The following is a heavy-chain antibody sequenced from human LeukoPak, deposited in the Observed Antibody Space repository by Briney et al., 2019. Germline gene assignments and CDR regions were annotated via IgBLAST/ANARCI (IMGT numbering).Heavy chain of an antibody. J-gene: IGHJ4*02. V-gene: IGHV3-66*01. D-gene: IGHD6-19*01. CDR2: IYSGGTT. CDR1: GFSVTSDY. CDR3: ARVDNSSGWFYFFDY. Sequence: GGSLRLSCTASGFSVTSDYMSWVRQAPGKGLDSVSVIYSGGTTKYADSVKGRFTISRDNSKDTLYLQMNSLRADDTAVYYCARVDNSSGWFYFFDYWGQGTLVTVSS.